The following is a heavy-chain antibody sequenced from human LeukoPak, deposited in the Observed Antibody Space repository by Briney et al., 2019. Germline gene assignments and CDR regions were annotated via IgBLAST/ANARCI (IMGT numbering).Heavy chain of an antibody. V-gene: IGHV4-34*01. Sequence: NPSETLSLTCAVYGGSFSGYYWSWIRQPPGKGLEWIGEINHSGSTNYNPSLKSRVTISVDTSKNQFSLKLSSVTAADTAVYYCARGYSSSWYLNWFDPWGQGALVTASS. CDR1: GGSFSGYY. J-gene: IGHJ5*02. CDR2: INHSGST. D-gene: IGHD6-13*01. CDR3: ARGYSSSWYLNWFDP.